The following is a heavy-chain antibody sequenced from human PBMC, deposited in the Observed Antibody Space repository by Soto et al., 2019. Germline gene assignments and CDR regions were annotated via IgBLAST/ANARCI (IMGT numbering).Heavy chain of an antibody. D-gene: IGHD3-3*01. CDR1: GGSFSGYY. CDR3: ARGESQFYDFWSGYPALDY. J-gene: IGHJ4*02. V-gene: IGHV4-34*01. CDR2: INHSGST. Sequence: QVQLQQWGAGLLKPSETLSLTCAVYGGSFSGYYWSWIRQPPGKGLEWIGEINHSGSTNYNPSLKSRVTISVDTSKNQFSLKLSSVTAAHTAAYYCARGESQFYDFWSGYPALDYWGQGTLVTVSS.